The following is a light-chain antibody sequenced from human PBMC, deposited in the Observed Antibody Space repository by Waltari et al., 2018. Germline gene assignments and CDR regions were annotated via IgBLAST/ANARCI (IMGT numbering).Light chain of an antibody. CDR2: AAS. CDR3: QQYNNWRT. Sequence: EILMTQSRPTLSVSPGERATLSCRASQSISRNLAWYQQKPGQAPRLLIYAASTTATGIPARFSGSGSGTEFTLTISSLQSEDFAVYYCQQYNNWRTFGQGTKLEIK. V-gene: IGKV3-15*01. CDR1: QSISRN. J-gene: IGKJ2*01.